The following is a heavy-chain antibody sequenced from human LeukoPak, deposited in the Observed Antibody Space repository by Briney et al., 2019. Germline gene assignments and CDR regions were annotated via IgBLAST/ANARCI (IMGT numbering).Heavy chain of an antibody. CDR1: GGSFSGYY. D-gene: IGHD6-13*01. Sequence: SETLSLTCAVYGGSFSGYYWSWIRQPPGKGLEWIGEINHSGSTNYNPSLKSRVTISVDTSKNQFSLKLSSVTAADTAVYYCARDVAEAAAGLDYWGQGTLVTVPS. CDR2: INHSGST. J-gene: IGHJ4*02. V-gene: IGHV4-34*01. CDR3: ARDVAEAAAGLDY.